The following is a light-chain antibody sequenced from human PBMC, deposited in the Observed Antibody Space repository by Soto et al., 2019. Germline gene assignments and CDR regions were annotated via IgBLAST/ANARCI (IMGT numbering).Light chain of an antibody. V-gene: IGKV3-20*01. Sequence: ASQRVSNDLAWYQQSPGQAPRLLIHGASSRATGIPDTFSGSASGTYFPLTISRLEPEDLAVYYCQQYGTSRTFGQGTKVDI. CDR3: QQYGTSRT. CDR2: GAS. J-gene: IGKJ1*01. CDR1: QRVSND.